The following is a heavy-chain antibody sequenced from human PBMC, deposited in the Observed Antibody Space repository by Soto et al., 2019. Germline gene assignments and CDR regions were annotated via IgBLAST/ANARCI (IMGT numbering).Heavy chain of an antibody. V-gene: IGHV4-31*03. CDR2: IYYSGST. CDR3: ARGSIGRNWFDP. J-gene: IGHJ5*02. CDR1: GGSISSGGYY. Sequence: SETLSLTCTVSGGSISSGGYYWSWIRQHPGKGLEWIGYIYYSGSTYYNPSLKSRVTISVDTSKNQFSLKLSSVTAADTAVYYCARGSIGRNWFDPWGQGTLVTVSS.